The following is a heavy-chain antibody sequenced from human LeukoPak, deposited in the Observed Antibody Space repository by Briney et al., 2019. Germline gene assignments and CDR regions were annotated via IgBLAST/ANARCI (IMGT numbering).Heavy chain of an antibody. V-gene: IGHV1-69*04. CDR3: ARDSTMVRGQAY. D-gene: IGHD3-10*01. J-gene: IGHJ4*02. Sequence: SVKVSCKASGGTFSSYAIRWVRQAPGQGLEWMGRIIPILGIANYAQKFQGRVTITADKSTSTAYMELSSLRSEDTAVYYCARDSTMVRGQAYWGQGTLVTVSS. CDR1: GGTFSSYA. CDR2: IIPILGIA.